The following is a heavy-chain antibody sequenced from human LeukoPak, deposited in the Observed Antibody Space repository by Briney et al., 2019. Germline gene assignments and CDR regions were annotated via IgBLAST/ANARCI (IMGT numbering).Heavy chain of an antibody. Sequence: GGSLRLSCAASGFTFSSYAMHWVRQAPGKGLEWVAVISYDGSNKYYADSVKGRFTISRDNSKNTLYLQMNSLRAEDTAVYYCAKDSCSSCYRSHYYYYMDVWGKGTTVTVSS. D-gene: IGHD2-2*02. CDR1: GFTFSSYA. V-gene: IGHV3-30-3*01. CDR3: AKDSCSSCYRSHYYYYMDV. CDR2: ISYDGSNK. J-gene: IGHJ6*03.